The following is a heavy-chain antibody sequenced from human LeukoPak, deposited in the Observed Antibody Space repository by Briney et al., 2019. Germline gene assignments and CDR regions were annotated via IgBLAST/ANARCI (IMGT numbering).Heavy chain of an antibody. D-gene: IGHD5-18*01. CDR2: ISSSSSYM. J-gene: IGHJ4*02. CDR1: GFTFSTYN. V-gene: IGHV3-21*01. CDR3: ARATYSYGSYYSDY. Sequence: GGSLRLSCAASGFTFSTYNMNWVRQAPGKGLEWVSFISSSSSYMYYADSVEGRFTISRDNAKNSLYLQMSSLRADDTAVYYCARATYSYGSYYSDYWGQGTLVTVSS.